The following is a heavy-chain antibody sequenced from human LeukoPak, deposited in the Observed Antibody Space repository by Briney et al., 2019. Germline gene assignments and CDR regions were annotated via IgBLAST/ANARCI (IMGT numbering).Heavy chain of an antibody. CDR3: ARDSGWYSGPYYFDY. CDR2: IYSGGST. D-gene: IGHD6-19*01. J-gene: IGHJ4*02. Sequence: PGGSLRLSCAASGFTFSKYAMSWVRQAPGKGLEWVSVIYSGGSTYYADSVKGRFTISRDNSKNTLYLQTNSLRAEDTAVYYCARDSGWYSGPYYFDYWGQGTLVTVSS. V-gene: IGHV3-66*01. CDR1: GFTFSKYA.